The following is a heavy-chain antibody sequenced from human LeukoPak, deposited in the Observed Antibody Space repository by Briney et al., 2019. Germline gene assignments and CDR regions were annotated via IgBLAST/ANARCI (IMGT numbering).Heavy chain of an antibody. Sequence: GGSLRLSCAASGFTFNNFWMNWVRQAPGKGLEWVAFIRYDGSNKYYADSVKGRFTISRDNSKNTLYLQMNSLRAEDTAVYYCAKDSSVFIAVAGTGDAFDIWGQGTMVTVSS. V-gene: IGHV3-30*02. D-gene: IGHD6-19*01. J-gene: IGHJ3*02. CDR2: IRYDGSNK. CDR3: AKDSSVFIAVAGTGDAFDI. CDR1: GFTFNNFW.